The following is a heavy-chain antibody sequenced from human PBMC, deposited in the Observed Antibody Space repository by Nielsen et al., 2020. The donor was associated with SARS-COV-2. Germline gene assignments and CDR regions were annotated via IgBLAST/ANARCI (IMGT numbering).Heavy chain of an antibody. V-gene: IGHV3-21*01. D-gene: IGHD6-13*01. Sequence: GGSLRLSCAASGFTFSSYSMNWVRQAPGKGLEWVSSISSSSSYIYYADSVKGRFTISRDNAKNSLYLQMNSLRAEDTAVYYCAGTRSTGYSSSSEDYWGQGTLVTVSS. J-gene: IGHJ4*02. CDR3: AGTRSTGYSSSSEDY. CDR1: GFTFSSYS. CDR2: ISSSSSYI.